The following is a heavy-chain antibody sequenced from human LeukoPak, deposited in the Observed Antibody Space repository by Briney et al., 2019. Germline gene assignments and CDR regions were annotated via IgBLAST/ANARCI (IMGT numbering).Heavy chain of an antibody. D-gene: IGHD3-22*01. CDR1: GFTFSSYA. V-gene: IGHV3-66*01. CDR2: IYSGGST. Sequence: GGSLRLSCAASGFTFSSYAMSWVRQAPGKGLEWVSVIYSGGSTYYADSVKGRFTISRDNSKNTLYLQMNSLRAEDTAVYYCARDSKVGDYYDSSGYFGYWGQGTLVTVSS. J-gene: IGHJ4*02. CDR3: ARDSKVGDYYDSSGYFGY.